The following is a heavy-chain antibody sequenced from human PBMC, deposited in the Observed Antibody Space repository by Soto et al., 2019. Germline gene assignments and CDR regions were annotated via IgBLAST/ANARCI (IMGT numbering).Heavy chain of an antibody. J-gene: IGHJ5*02. CDR1: GGSISSYY. V-gene: IGHV4-59*01. Sequence: SETLSLTCTVSGGSISSYYWSWIRQPPGKGLEWIGYIYYSGSTNYNPSLKSRVTISVDTSKNQFSLKLSSVTAADTAVYYCARGPAAPLRAKNWFDPWGQGTLVTVSS. CDR3: ARGPAAPLRAKNWFDP. D-gene: IGHD6-13*01. CDR2: IYYSGST.